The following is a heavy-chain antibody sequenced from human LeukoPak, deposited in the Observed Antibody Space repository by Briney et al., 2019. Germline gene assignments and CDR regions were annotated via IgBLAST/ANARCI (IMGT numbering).Heavy chain of an antibody. CDR2: IHDNGDS. CDR1: GGSISGYF. J-gene: IGHJ3*02. V-gene: IGHV4-4*07. D-gene: IGHD2-2*01. Sequence: PETPSLTCTVSGGSISGYFWSWIQQPAGKGLEWIGRIHDNGDSNHDPSLKSRVTMALDTSGNQVSLKLTSVTAADTAVYYCARMPCTSTSCYRKDAFDIWGQGTMVTVSS. CDR3: ARMPCTSTSCYRKDAFDI.